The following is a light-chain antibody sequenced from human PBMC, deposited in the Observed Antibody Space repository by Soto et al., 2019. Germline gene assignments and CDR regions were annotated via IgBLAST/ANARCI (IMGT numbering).Light chain of an antibody. J-gene: IGKJ5*01. CDR1: QSVSSY. CDR3: QQRSNWPPIT. Sequence: EIALTQSPATLSLSPGERATLTCRASQSVSSYLAWYQQKPGQAPRLLMYDASNRATGIPARFSGSGSGTDFTLTISSLEPEDFAVYYCQQRSNWPPITFGQGTRLEIK. V-gene: IGKV3-11*01. CDR2: DAS.